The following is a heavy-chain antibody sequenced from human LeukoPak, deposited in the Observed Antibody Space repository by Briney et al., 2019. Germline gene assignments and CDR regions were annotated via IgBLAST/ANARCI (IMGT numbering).Heavy chain of an antibody. D-gene: IGHD2-15*01. CDR1: GYTFTSYG. V-gene: IGHV1-18*01. CDR3: ARASHCSGGSCYSSSGMDV. CDR2: ISAYNGNT. J-gene: IGHJ6*02. Sequence: ASVKVSCKASGYTFTSYGISWVRQAPGQGLEWMGWISAYNGNTNYAQKLQGRVTMTTDTSTSTAYMELRSLRSDDTAVYYCARASHCSGGSCYSSSGMDVWGQGTTVTVSS.